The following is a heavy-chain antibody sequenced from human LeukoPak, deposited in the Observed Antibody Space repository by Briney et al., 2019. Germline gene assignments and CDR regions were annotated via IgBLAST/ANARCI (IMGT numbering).Heavy chain of an antibody. J-gene: IGHJ5*02. CDR3: ARAMYDFWSGYYTRFDP. D-gene: IGHD3-3*01. CDR2: MNPNSGNT. V-gene: IGHV1-8*01. Sequence: ASVKVSCKASGYTFTSYDINWVRQATGQGLEWMGWMNPNSGNTGYAQKFQGRVTMTRNTSISTAYMELSSLRSEDTAVYYCARAMYDFWSGYYTRFDPWGQGTLVTVSS. CDR1: GYTFTSYD.